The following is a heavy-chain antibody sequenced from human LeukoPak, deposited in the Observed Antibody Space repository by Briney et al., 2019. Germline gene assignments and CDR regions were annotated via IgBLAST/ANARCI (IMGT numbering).Heavy chain of an antibody. CDR3: ARSRAHPAYYFDY. CDR1: GFTFSSYA. J-gene: IGHJ4*02. V-gene: IGHV3-30-3*01. CDR2: ISYDGSNK. Sequence: GGSLRLSCAASGFTFSSYAMHWVRQAPGKGLEWVAVISYDGSNKYYADSVKGRFTISRDNSKNTLYLQMNSPRAEDTAVYYCARSRAHPAYYFDYWGQGTLVTVSS.